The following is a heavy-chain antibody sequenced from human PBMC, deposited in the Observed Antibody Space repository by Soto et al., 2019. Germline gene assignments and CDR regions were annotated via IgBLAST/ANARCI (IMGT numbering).Heavy chain of an antibody. CDR2: ISYDGQVA. V-gene: IGHV3-30*18. CDR3: AKEGPITNWYVDY. Sequence: QVQLVESGGGVVQPGRSLRLSCAASGFTFSSYGMHWVRQAPGKGLEWVTVISYDGQVAYYADSVKGRFTLSRENSKNTLELQIHSLRTEDTAMYYCAKEGPITNWYVDYWGHGTLVTVSS. CDR1: GFTFSSYG. J-gene: IGHJ4*01. D-gene: IGHD1-1*01.